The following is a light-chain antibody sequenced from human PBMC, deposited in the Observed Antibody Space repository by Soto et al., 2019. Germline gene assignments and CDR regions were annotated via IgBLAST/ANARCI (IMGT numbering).Light chain of an antibody. CDR3: CSYAGSSPVV. CDR1: SSGVGAYNL. CDR2: EGS. Sequence: QSALTQPASVSGSPGQSSTISCTGTSSGVGAYNLVSWYQQHPGKAPKLMIYEGSKRPSGVSNRFSGSKSGNTASLTISGLQAEDEADYYFCSYAGSSPVVFGGGTKLTV. J-gene: IGLJ2*01. V-gene: IGLV2-23*01.